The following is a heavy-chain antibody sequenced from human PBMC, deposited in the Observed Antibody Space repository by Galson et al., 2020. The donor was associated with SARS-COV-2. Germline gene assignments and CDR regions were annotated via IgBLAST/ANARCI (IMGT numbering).Heavy chain of an antibody. D-gene: IGHD1-26*01. V-gene: IGHV6-1*01. CDR3: VIGQWGAQPF. CDR1: GDSMSNTGVS. J-gene: IGHJ1*01. CDR2: TYYRSEWYD. Sequence: SQTLSLTCAISGDSMSNTGVSWDWVRQSPSRGLERLGWTYYRSEWYDDYADSVKSRITIYPETSKNQFALQLKSVTPEDTAVYFCVIGQWGAQPFWGEGTLVTVSS.